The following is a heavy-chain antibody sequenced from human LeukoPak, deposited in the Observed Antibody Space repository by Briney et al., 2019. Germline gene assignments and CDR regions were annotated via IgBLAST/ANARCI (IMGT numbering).Heavy chain of an antibody. J-gene: IGHJ5*02. Sequence: SETLSLTCTVSGGSISSSSYYWGWIRQPPGKGLERIGSIYYSGSTYYNPSLKSRVTISVDTSKNQFSLKLSSVTAADTAVYYCARQRSSGWYVWNWFDPWGQGTLVTVSS. V-gene: IGHV4-39*01. CDR2: IYYSGST. D-gene: IGHD6-19*01. CDR3: ARQRSSGWYVWNWFDP. CDR1: GGSISSSSYY.